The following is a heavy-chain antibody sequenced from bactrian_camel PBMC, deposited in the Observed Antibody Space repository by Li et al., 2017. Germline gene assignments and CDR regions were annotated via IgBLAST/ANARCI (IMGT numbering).Heavy chain of an antibody. Sequence: VQLVESGGGSVQIGGSLTLACAASRGFDDANAEWGWFRQAAGAQCEMVASISPDGKEYYSDSVKGRFTISEDNAKNTLYLQMNSLKPEDSAMYYCAGAGPRWPGNCGEYNYWGQGTQVTV. CDR2: ISPDGKE. V-gene: IGHV3S53*01. CDR3: AGAGPRWPGNCGEYNY. J-gene: IGHJ4*01. D-gene: IGHD7*01. CDR1: RGFDDANA.